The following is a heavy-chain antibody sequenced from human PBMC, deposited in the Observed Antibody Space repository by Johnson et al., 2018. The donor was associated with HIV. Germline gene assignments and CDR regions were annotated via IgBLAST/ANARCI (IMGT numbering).Heavy chain of an antibody. D-gene: IGHD6-6*01. Sequence: MQLVESGGGLVKPGGSLRLSCVASGFTFSDNYMSWIRQAPGKGLEWAGRTLSEKHYETADSAAPVKGRFTISRDNSKNTLYLQMNSLRAEDTAVYYCAKDMALGVEQLVPDAFDIWGQGTMVTVSS. V-gene: IGHV3-15*01. CDR2: TLSEKHYETA. J-gene: IGHJ3*02. CDR1: GFTFSDNY. CDR3: AKDMALGVEQLVPDAFDI.